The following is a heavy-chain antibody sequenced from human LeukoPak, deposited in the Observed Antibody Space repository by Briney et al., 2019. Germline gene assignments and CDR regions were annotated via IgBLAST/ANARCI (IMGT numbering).Heavy chain of an antibody. V-gene: IGHV1-46*01. CDR1: GYTFTSYY. J-gene: IGHJ4*02. D-gene: IGHD2-8*01. CDR2: INPSGGST. Sequence: ASVKVSCMASGYTFTSYYMHWVRQAPGQGLEWMGIINPSGGSTNYAQKFQGRVTVTRDMSTSTVYMELSSLRSEDTAVYYCARAERRRRDIVLMVYAISLDYWGQGTLVTVSS. CDR3: ARAERRRRDIVLMVYAISLDY.